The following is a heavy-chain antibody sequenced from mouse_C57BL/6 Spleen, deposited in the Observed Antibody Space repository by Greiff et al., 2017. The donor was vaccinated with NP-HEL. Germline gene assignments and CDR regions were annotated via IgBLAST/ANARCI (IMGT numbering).Heavy chain of an antibody. D-gene: IGHD1-1*01. CDR1: GYTFTSYW. CDR3: ARENTVVSDY. CDR2: IDPSDSYT. Sequence: VQLQQPGAELVRPGTSVKLSCKASGYTFTSYWMHWVKQRPGQGLEWIGVIDPSDSYTNYNQKFKGKATLTVDTSSSTAYMQLSSLTSEDSAVYYCARENTVVSDYWGQGTTLTVSS. V-gene: IGHV1-59*01. J-gene: IGHJ2*01.